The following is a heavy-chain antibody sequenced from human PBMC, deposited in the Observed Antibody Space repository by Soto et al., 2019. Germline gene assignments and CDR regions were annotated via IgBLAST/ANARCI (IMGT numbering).Heavy chain of an antibody. D-gene: IGHD3-16*02. CDR2: IKSKTDGGTT. CDR1: GFTFSNAW. J-gene: IGHJ4*02. CDR3: TTAPYYDYIWGSYRFDY. Sequence: VQLVESGGGLVKPGGSLRLSCAASGFTFSNAWMSWVRQAPGKGLEWVGRIKSKTDGGTTDYAAPVKGRFTISRDDSKNTLYLQMISLKTEDTAVYYCTTAPYYDYIWGSYRFDYWGQGTLVTVSS. V-gene: IGHV3-15*01.